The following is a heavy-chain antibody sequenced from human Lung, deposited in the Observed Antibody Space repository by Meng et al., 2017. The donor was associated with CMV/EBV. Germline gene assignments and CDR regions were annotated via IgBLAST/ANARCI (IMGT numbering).Heavy chain of an antibody. J-gene: IGHJ5*02. CDR3: ARGLKYYDYVWGT. Sequence: LTLXCTVSGGSISSGGYYWSWIRQHPGKGLEWIGYIYYSGSTYYNPSLKSRVTISVDTSKNQFSLKLSSVTAADTAVYYCARGLKYYDYVWGTWGQGXLVTVSS. CDR1: GGSISSGGYY. D-gene: IGHD3-16*01. CDR2: IYYSGST. V-gene: IGHV4-31*03.